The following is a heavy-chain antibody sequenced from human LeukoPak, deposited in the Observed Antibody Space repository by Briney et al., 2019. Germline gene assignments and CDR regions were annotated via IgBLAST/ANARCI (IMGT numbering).Heavy chain of an antibody. CDR3: AREKSLGDFWSGYSEY. V-gene: IGHV1-69*01. CDR1: GGTFSSYA. CDR2: IIPIFGTA. J-gene: IGHJ4*02. Sequence: GASVKVSCKASGGTFSSYAISWVPQAPGQGLEWMGGIIPIFGTANYAQKFQGRVTITPDESTSTAYMELSSLRSEDTAVYYCAREKSLGDFWSGYSEYWGQGTLVTVSS. D-gene: IGHD3-3*01.